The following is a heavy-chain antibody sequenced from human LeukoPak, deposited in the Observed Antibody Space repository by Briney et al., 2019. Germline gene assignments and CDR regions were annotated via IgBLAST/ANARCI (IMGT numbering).Heavy chain of an antibody. D-gene: IGHD3-10*01. CDR2: INWNGGST. J-gene: IGHJ4*02. Sequence: GGSLRLSRAASGFTFDDYGMSWVRQAPGKGLEWVSGINWNGGSTGHADSVKGRFTISRDNAKNSLYLQMNSLRAEDTALYYCARENYYGSGSYFDYWGQGTLVTVSS. V-gene: IGHV3-20*04. CDR3: ARENYYGSGSYFDY. CDR1: GFTFDDYG.